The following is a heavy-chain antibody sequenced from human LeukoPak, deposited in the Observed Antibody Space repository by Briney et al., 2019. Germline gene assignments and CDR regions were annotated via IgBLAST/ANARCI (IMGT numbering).Heavy chain of an antibody. D-gene: IGHD3-9*01. CDR2: ISAYNDNT. CDR3: TRVHYDILTGYSYFDY. Sequence: ASVKVTCKASGYTFTSYGISWVRQAPGQGLEWMGWISAYNDNTNYAQKLQGRVTMTTDTSTSTAYMELRSLRSDDTAVYYCTRVHYDILTGYSYFDYWGQGTLVTVSS. J-gene: IGHJ4*02. V-gene: IGHV1-18*01. CDR1: GYTFTSYG.